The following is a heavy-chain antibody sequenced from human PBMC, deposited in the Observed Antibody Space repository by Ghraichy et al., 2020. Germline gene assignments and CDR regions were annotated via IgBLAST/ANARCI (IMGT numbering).Heavy chain of an antibody. CDR2: IRSKAYGGTT. CDR3: TRDRVVVAATGGVGYYYYYGMDV. CDR1: GFTFGDYA. J-gene: IGHJ6*02. D-gene: IGHD2-15*01. Sequence: GGSLRLSCTASGFTFGDYAMSWVRQAPGKGLEWVGFIRSKAYGGTTEYVASVKGRFTISRDDSKSIAYLQMNSLKTEDTAVYYCTRDRVVVAATGGVGYYYYYGMDVWGQGTTVTVSS. V-gene: IGHV3-49*04.